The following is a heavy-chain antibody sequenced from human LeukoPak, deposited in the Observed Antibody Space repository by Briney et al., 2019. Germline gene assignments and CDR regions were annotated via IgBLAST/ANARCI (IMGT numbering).Heavy chain of an antibody. Sequence: ASVKVSCKASGYTFTSYYMHWVRQAPGQGVEWMGIINPNGGTTTYAQRFQGKVTMTRDTSTRTYFMELSSLRSEDTAVYYCARGFFYGGNERGLDYWGQGTLVTVSS. CDR3: ARGFFYGGNERGLDY. CDR2: INPNGGTT. J-gene: IGHJ4*02. CDR1: GYTFTSYY. V-gene: IGHV1-46*01. D-gene: IGHD4-23*01.